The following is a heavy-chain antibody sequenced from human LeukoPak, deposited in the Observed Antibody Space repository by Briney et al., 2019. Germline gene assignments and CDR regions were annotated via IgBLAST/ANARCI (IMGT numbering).Heavy chain of an antibody. CDR1: GFTFSTYA. CDR3: VRPPTTYGYSYFDR. V-gene: IGHV3-30*04. Sequence: PGGSLRLSCAASGFTFSTYAMHWVRQAPGKGLEWVAVISYDGSNKYYADSVKGRFTISRDNSRNTVYLQMNSLTAEDRAVYYCVRPPTTYGYSYFDRWGQESLATVSS. D-gene: IGHD5-18*01. CDR2: ISYDGSNK. J-gene: IGHJ4*02.